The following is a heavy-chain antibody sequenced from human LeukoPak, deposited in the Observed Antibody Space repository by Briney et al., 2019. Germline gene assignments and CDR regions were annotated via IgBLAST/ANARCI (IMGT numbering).Heavy chain of an antibody. V-gene: IGHV3-30-3*01. CDR3: AKDRGTGVGSTTFDY. D-gene: IGHD1-26*01. CDR2: MSYDGSNK. CDR1: GFTFSSYA. Sequence: GGSLRLSCAASGFTFSSYAMHWVRQAPGQGLEWVAVMSYDGSNKYYADSVKGRFTISRDNSRNTLYLQMNSLTAEDTAVYYCAKDRGTGVGSTTFDYWGQGTLVTVSS. J-gene: IGHJ4*02.